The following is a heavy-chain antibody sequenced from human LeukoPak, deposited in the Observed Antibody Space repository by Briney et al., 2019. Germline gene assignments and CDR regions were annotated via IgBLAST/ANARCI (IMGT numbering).Heavy chain of an antibody. Sequence: SETLSLTCAVYGGSFSGYYWSWIRQPPGKGLEWIGEINHSGSTNYNPSLKSRVTISVDTSKNQFSLKLSSVTAADTAVYYCARDGRDYDILTGYYNKEFDYWGQGTLVTVSS. CDR2: INHSGST. D-gene: IGHD3-9*01. V-gene: IGHV4-34*01. J-gene: IGHJ4*02. CDR1: GGSFSGYY. CDR3: ARDGRDYDILTGYYNKEFDY.